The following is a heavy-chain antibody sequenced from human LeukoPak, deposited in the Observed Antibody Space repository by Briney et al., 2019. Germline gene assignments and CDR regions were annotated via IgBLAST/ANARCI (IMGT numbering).Heavy chain of an antibody. CDR2: VYYSGNT. CDR3: ARLTRLDSDSSGYYFGAFDI. Sequence: SETLSLTCTVSGGSISGFYWNWIRQPPGKGLEWIGYVYYSGNTNYNPSLKSRVTISLDTSKNQFSLKLSSVTAADTAVYYCARLTRLDSDSSGYYFGAFDIWGQGTMVTVSS. J-gene: IGHJ3*02. CDR1: GGSISGFY. D-gene: IGHD3-22*01. V-gene: IGHV4-59*12.